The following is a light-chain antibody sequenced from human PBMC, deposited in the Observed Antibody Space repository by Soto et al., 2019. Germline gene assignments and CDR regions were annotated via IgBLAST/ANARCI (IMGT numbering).Light chain of an antibody. CDR2: AAS. V-gene: IGKV1-27*01. CDR1: QGISNY. CDR3: QKYNSAART. J-gene: IGKJ1*01. Sequence: DIQMTQSPSSLSASVGDRVTITCRASQGISNYLDWYQQKPGKVPKLLIYAASTLKSGVPSRFSGSGSGTDFTLTISSLQPEDVSTYSCQKYNSAARTFGQGTKVEIK.